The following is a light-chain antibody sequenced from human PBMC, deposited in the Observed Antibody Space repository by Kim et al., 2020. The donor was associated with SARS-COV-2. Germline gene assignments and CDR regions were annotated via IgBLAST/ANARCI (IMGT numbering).Light chain of an antibody. V-gene: IGKV3-15*01. CDR3: QQYNNWPPWT. CDR2: GAS. Sequence: EIVMTQSPAPLSVSPGERATLSCRASQSVSSNLAWYLQKPGQAPRLLIYGASTRATGVPARFSGSGSGTEFTLTISSLHSEDFAVYYCQQYNNWPPWTFGQGTKVDIK. CDR1: QSVSSN. J-gene: IGKJ1*01.